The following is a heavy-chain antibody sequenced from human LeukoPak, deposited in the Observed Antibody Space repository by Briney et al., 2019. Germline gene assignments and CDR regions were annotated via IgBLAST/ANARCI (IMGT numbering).Heavy chain of an antibody. CDR3: ARGEATIYSYANGIDY. V-gene: IGHV3-30*03. D-gene: IGHD5-18*01. J-gene: IGHJ4*02. CDR2: ISYDGSNK. Sequence: PGGSLRLSCAASGFTFSSYGMHWVRQAPGKGLEWVAVISYDGSNKYYADSMKGRFTISRDNAKNSLNLQMNSLRAEDTAIYYCARGEATIYSYANGIDYWGQGTLVTVSS. CDR1: GFTFSSYG.